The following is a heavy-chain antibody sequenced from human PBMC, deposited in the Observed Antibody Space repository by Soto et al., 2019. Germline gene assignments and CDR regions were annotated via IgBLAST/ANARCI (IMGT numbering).Heavy chain of an antibody. J-gene: IGHJ5*02. V-gene: IGHV1-18*04. CDR1: GYTFTSHG. D-gene: IGHD3-10*01. Sequence: QVQLVQSGAEVKKPGASVKVSGETSGYTFTSHGVSWVRQAPGQGLEWMGWINGYTGDTKYAQKFQGRVSMTTDTTTNTAYRDLRSLTSDDTAVYSCARTHWQPDYMGGFDHGGQGTLVTVSS. CDR3: ARTHWQPDYMGGFDH. CDR2: INGYTGDT.